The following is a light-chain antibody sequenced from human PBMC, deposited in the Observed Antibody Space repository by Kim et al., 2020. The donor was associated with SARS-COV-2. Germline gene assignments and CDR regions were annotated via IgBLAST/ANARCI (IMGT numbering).Light chain of an antibody. CDR3: QQYDNLPYT. CDR2: DAA. J-gene: IGKJ2*01. Sequence: STSIGDRVTITCHASQDINNYLNWYQQKPGKAPKLLIYDAANLETGVPSRFTGSGSGTDFTFTISSLQAEDFATYYCQQYDNLPYTFGQGTKLEI. V-gene: IGKV1-33*01. CDR1: QDINNY.